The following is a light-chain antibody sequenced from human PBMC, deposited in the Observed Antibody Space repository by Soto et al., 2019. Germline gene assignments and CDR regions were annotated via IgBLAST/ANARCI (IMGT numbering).Light chain of an antibody. V-gene: IGLV2-8*01. CDR3: DSFVRTTRVI. CDR1: TTDIGAYNY. CDR2: EVT. Sequence: QSALTQPPSASGSPGQSVTISCTGTTTDIGAYNYVSWYQQRPGKARKLIIYEVTMRPTGVPDRIFGSKSYTTAFLTVSGLQDEAGADYYCDSFVRTTRVIFGTGSKLTVL. J-gene: IGLJ1*01.